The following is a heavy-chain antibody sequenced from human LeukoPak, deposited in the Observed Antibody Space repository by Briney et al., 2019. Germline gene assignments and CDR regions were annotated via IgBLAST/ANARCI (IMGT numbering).Heavy chain of an antibody. CDR2: IYYSGST. CDR1: GGSISSSSYY. CDR3: ARILAAMPPLIDY. Sequence: PSETLSLTCTVSGGSISSSSYYWGWLRQPPGKGLEWIGSIYYSGSTYYNPSLKSRVTISVDTSKNQFSLKLSSVTAADTAVYYCARILAAMPPLIDYWGQGTLVTVSS. D-gene: IGHD2-2*01. V-gene: IGHV4-39*01. J-gene: IGHJ4*02.